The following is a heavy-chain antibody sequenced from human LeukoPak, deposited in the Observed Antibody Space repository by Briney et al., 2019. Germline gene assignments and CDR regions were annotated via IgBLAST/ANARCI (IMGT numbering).Heavy chain of an antibody. Sequence: ASVKVSCKASGYTFTSYAMNWVRQAPGQGLEWMGWINTNTGNPTYAQGFTGRFVFSLDTSVSTAYLQISSLKAEDTAVYYCARGLLWFGEFPDYFDYWGQGTLVTVSS. CDR3: ARGLLWFGEFPDYFDY. CDR1: GYTFTSYA. J-gene: IGHJ4*02. V-gene: IGHV7-4-1*02. CDR2: INTNTGNP. D-gene: IGHD3-10*01.